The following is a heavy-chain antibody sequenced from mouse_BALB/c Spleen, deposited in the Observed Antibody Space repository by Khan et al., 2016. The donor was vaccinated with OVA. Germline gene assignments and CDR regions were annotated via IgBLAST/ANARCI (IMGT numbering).Heavy chain of an antibody. Sequence: QMQLEESGPGLVAPSQSLSITCTISGFSLTNYGVHWVRQPPGKGLEWLVVIWSDGSTTYNSTLKSRLSISKDNSKSQVFLKMNSLQTDDTAMNYCARQPYYHYYIMDNWGQGTSVTVSS. CDR1: GFSLTNYG. D-gene: IGHD2-10*01. CDR2: IWSDGST. V-gene: IGHV2-6-1*01. CDR3: ARQPYYHYYIMDN. J-gene: IGHJ4*01.